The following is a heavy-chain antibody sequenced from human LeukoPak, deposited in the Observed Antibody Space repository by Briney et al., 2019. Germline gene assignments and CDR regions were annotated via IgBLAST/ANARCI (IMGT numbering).Heavy chain of an antibody. CDR3: ARVGLSAARLNNPFDY. J-gene: IGHJ4*02. V-gene: IGHV1-18*01. CDR2: ITTYNGKT. CDR1: GYTFTSYG. D-gene: IGHD6-6*01. Sequence: GASVKVSCKASGYTFTSYGIGWVRQAPGQGLEWMGWITTYNGKTNYAQKLQGRVTMTTDTSTSTAYMELWSLRSDDTAVYYCARVGLSAARLNNPFDYWGQGTLVTVSS.